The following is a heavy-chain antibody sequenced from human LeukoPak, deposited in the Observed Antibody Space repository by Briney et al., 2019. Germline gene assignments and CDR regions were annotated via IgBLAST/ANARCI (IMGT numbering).Heavy chain of an antibody. D-gene: IGHD5/OR15-5a*01. V-gene: IGHV1-24*01. CDR1: GYTLTELS. J-gene: IGHJ4*02. CDR2: FDPEDGET. Sequence: GASVKVSCNVSGYTLTELSMHWVRQAPGKGLEWMGGFDPEDGETIYAQKFQGRVTMTEDTSTDTAYMELSSLRSEDTAVYYCATGVYAASSAPFDYWGQGTLVTVSS. CDR3: ATGVYAASSAPFDY.